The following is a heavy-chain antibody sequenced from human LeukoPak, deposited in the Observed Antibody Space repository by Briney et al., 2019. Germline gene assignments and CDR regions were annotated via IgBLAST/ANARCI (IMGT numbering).Heavy chain of an antibody. V-gene: IGHV3-53*01. D-gene: IGHD1-26*01. CDR2: IYSGGST. CDR1: GFTVSSNY. J-gene: IGHJ4*02. CDR3: ARSLVGATQFDY. Sequence: GGSLRLSCATSGFTVSSNYMSWVRQAPGKGLEWVSVIYSGGSTYYADSVKGRFTISRDNSKNTLYLQMNSLRAEDTAVYYCARSLVGATQFDYWGQGTLVTVSS.